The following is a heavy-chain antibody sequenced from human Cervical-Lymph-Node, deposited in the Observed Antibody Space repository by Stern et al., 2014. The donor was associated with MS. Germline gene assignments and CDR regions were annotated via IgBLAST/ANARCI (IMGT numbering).Heavy chain of an antibody. J-gene: IGHJ6*02. CDR1: GFSLTNVRMG. V-gene: IGHV2-26*01. CDR3: ARTSTTLYYYYAMDV. D-gene: IGHD1-14*01. CDR2: IFSEDEK. Sequence: QVTLRESGPGLVKPTETLTLTCTVSGFSLTNVRMGVSWIRQPPGKALEWLAPIFSEDEKSYSTSLKSRLTISKDTSKSQVVLTMTNMDPVDTATYFCARTSTTLYYYYAMDVWGQGTTVTVSS.